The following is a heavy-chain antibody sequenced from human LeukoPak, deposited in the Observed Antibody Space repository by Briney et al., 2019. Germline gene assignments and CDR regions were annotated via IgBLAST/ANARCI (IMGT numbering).Heavy chain of an antibody. J-gene: IGHJ5*02. V-gene: IGHV1-46*01. D-gene: IGHD3-22*01. CDR2: INPSGGST. CDR1: GYTFTSYY. CDR3: ARGASPTYESSGANWFDP. Sequence: ASVKVSCKASGYTFTSYYMHWVRQAPGQGLEWMGIINPSGGSTSYAQKFPGRVTMTRDTSTSTVYMELSSLRSQDTAVYYCARGASPTYESSGANWFDPWGQGTLVTVSS.